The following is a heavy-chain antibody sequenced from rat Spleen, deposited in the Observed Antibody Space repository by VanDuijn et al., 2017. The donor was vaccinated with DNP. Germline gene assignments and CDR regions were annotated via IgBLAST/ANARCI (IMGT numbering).Heavy chain of an antibody. CDR1: GFTFSDYN. CDR2: ISYDGSGT. J-gene: IGHJ2*01. Sequence: EVQLEESGGGLVQPGRSLKLSCVGSGFTFSDYNMAWVRQAPKKGLEWVATISYDGSGTYYRDSVKGRFTISRDNAKSTLYLQMDSLRSEDTATYYCARPDYWGQGVMVTVSS. V-gene: IGHV5-7*01. CDR3: ARPDY.